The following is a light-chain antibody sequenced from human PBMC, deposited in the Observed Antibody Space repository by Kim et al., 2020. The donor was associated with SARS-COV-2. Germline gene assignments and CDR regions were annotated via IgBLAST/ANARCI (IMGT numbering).Light chain of an antibody. CDR1: TTNIATSS. CDR3: AAWDDSLSAYV. J-gene: IGLJ1*01. V-gene: IGLV1-47*01. Sequence: DTLTLPATTTNIATSSSSWYQHHPPPGPAPKLLIYSNNQRPSGVPDRFSGSKSGTSASLAISGLRSEDEADYYCAAWDDSLSAYVFGTGTKVTVL. CDR2: SNN.